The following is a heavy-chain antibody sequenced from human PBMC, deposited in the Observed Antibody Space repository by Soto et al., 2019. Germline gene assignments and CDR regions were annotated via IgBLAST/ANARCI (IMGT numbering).Heavy chain of an antibody. Sequence: QVQLQESGPGLVKPSQTLSLTCTVSGGSISSGGYYWSWIRQHPGKGLEWIGYIYYSGSTYYNPSTSSPITISVDTAQNQFSLKLSSVTAADTAVYYCASAWGGYFDYWGQGTLVTVSS. D-gene: IGHD3-16*01. CDR2: IYYSGST. CDR1: GGSISSGGYY. J-gene: IGHJ4*02. V-gene: IGHV4-31*01. CDR3: ASAWGGYFDY.